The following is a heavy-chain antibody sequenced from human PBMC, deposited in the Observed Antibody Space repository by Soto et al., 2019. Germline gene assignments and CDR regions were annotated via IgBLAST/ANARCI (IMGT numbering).Heavy chain of an antibody. CDR3: ARGGWGAYSLDS. J-gene: IGHJ4*02. CDR1: GFTFRHYW. CDR2: IKYDESST. Sequence: EVQLVESGGGLARPGGSLRLACAASGFTFRHYWMHYLRQAPGKGLVWVSRIKYDESSTNYADSVYGRFNISRDNATNTPYLQINWVRGEDTAVYYWARGGWGAYSLDSWGQGTLVT. D-gene: IGHD1-26*01. V-gene: IGHV3-74*01.